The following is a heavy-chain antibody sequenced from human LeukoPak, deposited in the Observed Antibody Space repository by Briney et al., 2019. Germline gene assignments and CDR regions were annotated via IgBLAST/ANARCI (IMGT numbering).Heavy chain of an antibody. CDR1: GFTFSSYG. D-gene: IGHD2-21*02. Sequence: GGSLRLSCEASGFTFSSYGMHWVRQAPGKGLEWVAVISYDGSNKYYADSVKGRFTISRDNSKNTLYLQMNSLRAEDTAVYYCAKSPLAYCGGDCPPYYYYGMDVWGQGTTVTVSS. CDR3: AKSPLAYCGGDCPPYYYYGMDV. V-gene: IGHV3-30*18. CDR2: ISYDGSNK. J-gene: IGHJ6*02.